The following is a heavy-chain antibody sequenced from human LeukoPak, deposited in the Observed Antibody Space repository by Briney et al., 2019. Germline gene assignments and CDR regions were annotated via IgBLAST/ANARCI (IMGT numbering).Heavy chain of an antibody. CDR1: GGSISSYY. D-gene: IGHD3/OR15-3a*01. CDR3: ARCPFLTFGGLGYMAV. V-gene: IGHV4-4*07. Sequence: SETLSLTCTGSGGSISSYYWSWLRQPAGKGLEWIGRIYTSGSTNYNPSLKSRVTMSVDTSKNQFSLKLSSVPAADTAVYYRARCPFLTFGGLGYMAVWGKGTTVTVSS. J-gene: IGHJ6*03. CDR2: IYTSGST.